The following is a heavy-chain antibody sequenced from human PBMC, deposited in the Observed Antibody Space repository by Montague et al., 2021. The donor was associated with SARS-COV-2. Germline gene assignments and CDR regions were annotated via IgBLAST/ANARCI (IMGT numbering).Heavy chain of an antibody. CDR2: IYYSGST. Sequence: SATLSLTCTVSGGSISSSSYYWGWIRQPPGKGLEWIGSIYYSGSTYYNPSLKSRVTISVDTSKNQFSLKLSSVTAADTAVYYCARHKRRRIAAAGRDFDYWGQGTLVTVSS. D-gene: IGHD6-13*01. CDR3: ARHKRRRIAAAGRDFDY. CDR1: GGSISSSSYY. V-gene: IGHV4-39*01. J-gene: IGHJ4*02.